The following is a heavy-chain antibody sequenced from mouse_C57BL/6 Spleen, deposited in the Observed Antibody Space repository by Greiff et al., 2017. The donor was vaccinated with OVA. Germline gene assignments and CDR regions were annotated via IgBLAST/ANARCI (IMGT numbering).Heavy chain of an antibody. J-gene: IGHJ3*01. CDR3: ARQSPSTMVRGWFAY. CDR1: GYAFSSYW. V-gene: IGHV1-80*01. Sequence: QVQLQQSGAELVKPGASVKISCKASGYAFSSYWMNWVKQRPGKGLEWIGQLYPGDGETNYNGKLKGKATLTADKSSSTAYMQLSSLTSEDSAVYFCARQSPSTMVRGWFAYWGQGTLVTVSA. CDR2: LYPGDGET. D-gene: IGHD2-2*01.